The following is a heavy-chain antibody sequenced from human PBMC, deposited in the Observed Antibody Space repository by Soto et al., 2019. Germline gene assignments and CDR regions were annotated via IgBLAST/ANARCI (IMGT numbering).Heavy chain of an antibody. J-gene: IGHJ4*02. Sequence: QVQLQQWGAGLLKPSETLSLTCAVYGRSFSGYYWSWIRQPPGKGLEWIGEINHSGSTNYNPSLKSRVTISVDTSKNQFSLKLSSVTAADTAVYYCARGGVGATTDYFDYWGQGTLVTVSS. D-gene: IGHD1-26*01. CDR1: GRSFSGYY. CDR3: ARGGVGATTDYFDY. CDR2: INHSGST. V-gene: IGHV4-34*01.